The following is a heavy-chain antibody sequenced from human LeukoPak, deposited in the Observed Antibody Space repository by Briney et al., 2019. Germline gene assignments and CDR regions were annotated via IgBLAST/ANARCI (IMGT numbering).Heavy chain of an antibody. J-gene: IGHJ4*02. D-gene: IGHD3-10*01. CDR3: AKDGFGFRFDY. Sequence: GSLRLSCAASGFTFSNYGMSWVRQAPGKGLEWVSAISGSGGSTYYADSVKGRFTISRDNSKNTLYLQMNSLRAEDTAVYYCAKDGFGFRFDYWGQGTLVTVSS. CDR2: ISGSGGST. V-gene: IGHV3-23*01. CDR1: GFTFSNYG.